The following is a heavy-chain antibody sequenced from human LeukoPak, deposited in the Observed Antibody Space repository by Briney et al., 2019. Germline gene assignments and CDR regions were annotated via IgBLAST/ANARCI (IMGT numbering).Heavy chain of an antibody. CDR3: ARERRPHSYGSFIGDY. J-gene: IGHJ4*02. CDR2: ISAYTGNT. D-gene: IGHD5-18*01. CDR1: GYTFTSYG. V-gene: IGHV1-18*01. Sequence: ASVKVSCTASGYTFTSYGINWVRQAPGQGLEWMGWISAYTGNTNYAQKFQGRVTMTRDTSISTVYMELSRLRSDDTALYYCARERRPHSYGSFIGDYWGQGTLVSVSS.